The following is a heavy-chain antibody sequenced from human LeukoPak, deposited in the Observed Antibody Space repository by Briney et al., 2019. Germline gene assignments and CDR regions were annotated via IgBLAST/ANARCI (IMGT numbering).Heavy chain of an antibody. CDR1: GGSISSSSYY. CDR3: ARRDYYGSGRDY. V-gene: IGHV4-39*01. J-gene: IGHJ4*02. D-gene: IGHD3-10*01. CDR2: IYYSGST. Sequence: SETLSLTCTVSGGSISSSSYYWGWIRQPPGKGLEWIGSIYYSGSTYYNPSLKSRVTRSVDTSKNQFSLKLSSVTAADTAVYYCARRDYYGSGRDYWGQGTLVTVSS.